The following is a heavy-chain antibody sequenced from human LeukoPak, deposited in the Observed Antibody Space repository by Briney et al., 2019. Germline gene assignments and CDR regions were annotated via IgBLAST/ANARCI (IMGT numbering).Heavy chain of an antibody. Sequence: SETLSLTCTVSGGSTSTYYWSWIRQPPGKGLEWIGYIYYIGSTNYNPSLKSRVTISVDTSKNQFSLKLISVTAADTAVYYCAKSTGNWFDPWGQGTLVTVSS. V-gene: IGHV4-59*01. J-gene: IGHJ5*02. CDR3: AKSTGNWFDP. CDR2: IYYIGST. D-gene: IGHD1-1*01. CDR1: GGSTSTYY.